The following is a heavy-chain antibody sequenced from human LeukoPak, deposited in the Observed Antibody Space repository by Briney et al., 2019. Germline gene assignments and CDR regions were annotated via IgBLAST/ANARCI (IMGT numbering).Heavy chain of an antibody. CDR1: GDSITNYF. V-gene: IGHV4-4*07. D-gene: IGHD3-10*01. CDR3: ARDQHGSGSYSAFVNWFDP. CDR2: IDGNGGT. J-gene: IGHJ5*02. Sequence: SGTLSLTCGVSGDSITNYFWSWIRQPARGGLEWIGRIDGNGGTNYNPSLWGRVTMSVDTSKNQFSLRVTSVTAADTAVYYCARDQHGSGSYSAFVNWFDPWGRGTLVTVSS.